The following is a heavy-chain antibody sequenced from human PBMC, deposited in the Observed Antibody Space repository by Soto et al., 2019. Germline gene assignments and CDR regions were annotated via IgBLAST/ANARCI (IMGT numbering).Heavy chain of an antibody. D-gene: IGHD3-9*01. CDR1: GGSISSSSYY. V-gene: IGHV4-39*07. J-gene: IGHJ1*01. CDR3: VRSITSDWVFFDL. Sequence: PPEQLSLTCTVSGGSISSSSYYWGWIRQPPGKGLEWIGSIYYSGSTYYNPSLKSRVTISVDTSKKQFSLKLNSLTAADTAVYYFVRSITSDWVFFDLRGQGYLVTVSA. CDR2: IYYSGST.